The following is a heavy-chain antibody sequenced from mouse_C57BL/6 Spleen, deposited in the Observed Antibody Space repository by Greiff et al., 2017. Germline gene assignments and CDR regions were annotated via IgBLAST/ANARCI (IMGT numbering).Heavy chain of an antibody. CDR2: IDPSDSYT. D-gene: IGHD3-3*01. J-gene: IGHJ4*01. CDR3: ARRSRTAPMDY. CDR1: GYTFTSYW. V-gene: IGHV1-69*01. Sequence: QVQLQQPGAELVMPGASVKLSCKASGYTFTSYWMHWVKQRPGQGLEWIGEIDPSDSYTNYNQKFKGKSTLTVDKSSSTAYMQLSSLTSEDSAVYYCARRSRTAPMDYWGQGTSVTVSS.